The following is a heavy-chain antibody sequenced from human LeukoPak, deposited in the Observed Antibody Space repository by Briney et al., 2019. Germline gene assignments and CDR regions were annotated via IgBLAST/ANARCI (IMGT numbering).Heavy chain of an antibody. D-gene: IGHD5-18*01. CDR1: GFTFSSYS. CDR3: ATTDVDTAMPFDY. Sequence: PGGSLRLSCAASGFTFSSYSMNWVRQAPGKGLEWVSYISSSSSTIYYADSVKGRFTISRDNAKNSLYLQMNSLRAEDTAVYYCATTDVDTAMPFDYWGQGTLVTVSP. J-gene: IGHJ4*02. V-gene: IGHV3-48*01. CDR2: ISSSSSTI.